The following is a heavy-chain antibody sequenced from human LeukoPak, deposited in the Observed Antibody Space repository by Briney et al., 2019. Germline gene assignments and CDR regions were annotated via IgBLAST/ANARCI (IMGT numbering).Heavy chain of an antibody. CDR2: ITDRGGTT. CDR1: GFTFNNYA. Sequence: PGGSLRLSCAASGFTFNNYAMSWVRQAPGKGLECVSAITDRGGTTFYADSVKGRFTISRENSKNTLYLHMNSLRAEDTAVYYCAKWGDYDILTGYYDSDYWGQGTPVTVSS. V-gene: IGHV3-23*01. D-gene: IGHD3-9*01. CDR3: AKWGDYDILTGYYDSDY. J-gene: IGHJ4*02.